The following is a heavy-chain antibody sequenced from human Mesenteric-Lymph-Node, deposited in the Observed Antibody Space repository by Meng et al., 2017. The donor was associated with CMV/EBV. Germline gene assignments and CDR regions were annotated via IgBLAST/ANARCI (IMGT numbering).Heavy chain of an antibody. V-gene: IGHV3-53*01. CDR3: ARRRCSSTSCFFDY. CDR1: GLTVSSNY. CDR2: IYSGGST. Sequence: GGSLRLSCAASGLTVSSNYMSWVRQAPGKGLEWVSVIYSGGSTYYADSVKGRFTISRDNAKNSLYVQMNSLRAEDTAVYYCARRRCSSTSCFFDYWGQGTLVTVSS. J-gene: IGHJ4*02. D-gene: IGHD2-2*01.